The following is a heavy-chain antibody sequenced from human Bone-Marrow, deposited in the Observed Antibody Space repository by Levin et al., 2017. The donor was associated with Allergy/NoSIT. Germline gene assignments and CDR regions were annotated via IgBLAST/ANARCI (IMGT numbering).Heavy chain of an antibody. Sequence: GGSLRLSCAASGFTFSSYAMSWVRQAPGKGLEWVSAINSGGGTTYYADSVKGRFTISRDNSKNTLYLQMNSLRAEDTAVYYCAHGANPYDSSGRGGYWGQGTLVTVSS. CDR2: INSGGGTT. V-gene: IGHV3-23*01. CDR1: GFTFSSYA. D-gene: IGHD3-22*01. J-gene: IGHJ4*02. CDR3: AHGANPYDSSGRGGY.